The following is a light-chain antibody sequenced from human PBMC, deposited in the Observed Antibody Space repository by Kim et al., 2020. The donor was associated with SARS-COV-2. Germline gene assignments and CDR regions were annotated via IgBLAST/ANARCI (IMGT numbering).Light chain of an antibody. CDR3: QTWATGIHV. CDR2: LNSDGSH. Sequence: QLVLTQSPSASASLGASIKLACTLSSGHSSYAIAWHQQQPGMGPRFLMKLNSDGSHTKGDGIPDRFSGSSSGAERYLTISSLQSEDEADYYCQTWATGIHVFGTGTKVTDL. V-gene: IGLV4-69*01. CDR1: SGHSSYA. J-gene: IGLJ1*01.